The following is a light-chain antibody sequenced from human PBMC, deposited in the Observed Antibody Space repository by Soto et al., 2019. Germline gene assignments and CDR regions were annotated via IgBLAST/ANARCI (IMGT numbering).Light chain of an antibody. Sequence: ETLLTQSPGTLSLSPVERATLFCRVSPSISGNSLAWYQQKHGRPPRLLIYGTSIRFTGIPGTFSGGGSGTDFTLTISRLEPEDFAVYYCQQHGSSPPITFGQGTRLEIK. CDR1: PSISGNS. V-gene: IGKV3-20*01. J-gene: IGKJ5*01. CDR2: GTS. CDR3: QQHGSSPPIT.